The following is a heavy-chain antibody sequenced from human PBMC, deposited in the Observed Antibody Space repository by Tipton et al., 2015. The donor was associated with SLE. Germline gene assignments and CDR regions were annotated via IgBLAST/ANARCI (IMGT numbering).Heavy chain of an antibody. CDR2: IYYTGST. V-gene: IGHV4-39*07. D-gene: IGHD1-26*01. Sequence: TLSLTCTVSGASISNSLYHWGWIRQPPGKSLEWIGSIYYTGSTYYNPSLRSRVSISVDVSRNQFSLTLNSVTAADTATYSCARETGTYYSTWFDSWGQGTLVTVSS. CDR1: GASISNSLYH. J-gene: IGHJ5*01. CDR3: ARETGTYYSTWFDS.